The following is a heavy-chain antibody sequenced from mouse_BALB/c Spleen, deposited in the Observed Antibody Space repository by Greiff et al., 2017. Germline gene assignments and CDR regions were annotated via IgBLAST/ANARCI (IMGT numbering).Heavy chain of an antibody. CDR3: ARRDMITTGYARDY. CDR2: IYPGNVNT. V-gene: IGHV1S56*01. Sequence: QVQLQQSGPELVKPGASVRISCKASGYTFTSYYIHWVKQRPGQGLEWIGWIYPGNVNTKYNEKFKGKATLTADKSSSTAYMQLSSLTSEDSAVYFCARRDMITTGYARDYWGQGTSVTVSS. CDR1: GYTFTSYY. J-gene: IGHJ4*01. D-gene: IGHD2-4*01.